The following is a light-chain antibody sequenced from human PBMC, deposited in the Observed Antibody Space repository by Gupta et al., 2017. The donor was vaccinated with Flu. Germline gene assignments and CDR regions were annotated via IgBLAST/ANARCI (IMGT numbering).Light chain of an antibody. J-gene: IGLJ2*01. Sequence: QSALTQPASLSASPAQSITISCTGTSSDVGSYNLVSWYQQHPGKAPKLMIYEGSKRPSGVSNRFSGSKSGNTASLTSAGLQAEDEADYYCCSYAGSSTVVFGGGTKLTVL. CDR3: CSYAGSSTVV. CDR1: SSDVGSYNL. CDR2: EGS. V-gene: IGLV2-23*01.